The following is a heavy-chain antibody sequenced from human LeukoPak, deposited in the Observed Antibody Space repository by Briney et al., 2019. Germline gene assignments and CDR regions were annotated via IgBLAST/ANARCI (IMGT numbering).Heavy chain of an antibody. D-gene: IGHD3-9*01. CDR1: GYSISSGYY. J-gene: IGHJ5*02. V-gene: IGHV4-38-2*02. Sequence: SETLSHTCTVSGYSISSGYYWGWIRQPPGKGLEWIGYIYYSVSTNYNPSLNSRVTILVDASKNQFSLKLNSVTAADTAVYYCARDYDVLTAYPPTQLFDPWGQGTLVTVSS. CDR3: ARDYDVLTAYPPTQLFDP. CDR2: IYYSVST.